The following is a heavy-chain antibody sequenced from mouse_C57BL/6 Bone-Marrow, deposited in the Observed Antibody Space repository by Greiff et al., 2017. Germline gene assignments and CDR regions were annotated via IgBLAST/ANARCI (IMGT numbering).Heavy chain of an antibody. CDR3: ARGGYDYYAMDY. CDR2: FHPYNDDT. V-gene: IGHV1-47*01. CDR1: GYTFTTYP. J-gene: IGHJ4*01. D-gene: IGHD2-2*01. Sequence: QVQLKESGAELVKPGASVKMSCKASGYTFTTYPIEWMKQNHGKSLEWIGNFHPYNDDTKYNEKFKGKATLTVEKSSSTVYLELSRLTSDDSAVYCCARGGYDYYAMDYWGQGTSVTVSS.